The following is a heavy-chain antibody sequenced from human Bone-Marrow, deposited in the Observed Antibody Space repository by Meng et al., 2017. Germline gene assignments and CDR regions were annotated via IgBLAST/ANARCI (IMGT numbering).Heavy chain of an antibody. J-gene: IGHJ4*02. CDR1: GFTFSSYW. D-gene: IGHD4-17*01. V-gene: IGHV3-74*01. Sequence: GESLKISCAASGFTFSSYWMHWVRQAPGKGLVWVSRINSDGSSTSYADSVKGRFTISRDNAKNTLYLQMNSLRAEDTAVYYCARDSTTVTTSYWGQGTLVTVSS. CDR3: ARDSTTVTTSY. CDR2: INSDGSST.